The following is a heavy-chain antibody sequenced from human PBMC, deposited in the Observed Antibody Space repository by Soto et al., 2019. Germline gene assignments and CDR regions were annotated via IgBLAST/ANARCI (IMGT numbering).Heavy chain of an antibody. D-gene: IGHD2-2*01. V-gene: IGHV4-34*01. CDR2: INHSGST. CDR1: GGSFSGYY. CDR3: ARGCDDTSCLTYYYSGMDV. J-gene: IGHJ6*02. Sequence: PSETLSLTCAVYGGSFSGYYWSWIRQPPGKGLEWIGEINHSGSTNYNPSLKSRVTISVDTSKNQFSLKLSSVTAADTAVYYCARGCDDTSCLTYYYSGMDVWGQGTTVPVS.